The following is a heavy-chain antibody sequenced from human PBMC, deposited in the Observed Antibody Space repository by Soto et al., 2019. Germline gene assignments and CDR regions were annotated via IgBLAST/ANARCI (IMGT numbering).Heavy chain of an antibody. J-gene: IGHJ4*02. CDR1: GYSFTEYW. Sequence: PGESLKISCKASGYSFTEYWIVWVRQMPGKGLEWTGIIYPGDSDTRYGPSFQGQVTISADKSIRTAYLQWSSLKASDTAIYYCARLFNPGSAAGLDYWGQGTLVTVSS. CDR3: ARLFNPGSAAGLDY. D-gene: IGHD6-13*01. V-gene: IGHV5-51*01. CDR2: IYPGDSDT.